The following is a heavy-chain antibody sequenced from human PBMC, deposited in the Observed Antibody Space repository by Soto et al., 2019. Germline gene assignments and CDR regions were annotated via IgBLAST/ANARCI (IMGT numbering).Heavy chain of an antibody. CDR1: GGSISSGGYS. V-gene: IGHV4-30-2*01. CDR3: ARENSRGFDY. CDR2: IYHSGST. D-gene: IGHD3-10*01. J-gene: IGHJ4*02. Sequence: SETLSLTCAVSGGSISSGGYSWSWIRQPPGKGLEWIGYIYHSGSTYYNPSLKSRVTISVDRSKNQFSLKLNSVTAADTAVYYCARENSRGFDYWGQGTLVTVSS.